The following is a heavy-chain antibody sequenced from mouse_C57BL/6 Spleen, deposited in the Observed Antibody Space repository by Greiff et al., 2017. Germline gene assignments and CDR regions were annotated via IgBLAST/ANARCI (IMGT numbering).Heavy chain of an antibody. V-gene: IGHV14-4*01. D-gene: IGHD1-1*01. Sequence: EVQLQQSGAELVRPGASVKLSCTASGFNIKDDYMHWVKQRPEQGLEWIGWIDPENGDTEYASKFQGKATITADTSSNTAYLQLSSLTSEDTAVYYCTTITTVVATAGAYAMDYWSQGTSVTVSS. CDR3: TTITTVVATAGAYAMDY. CDR1: GFNIKDDY. J-gene: IGHJ4*01. CDR2: IDPENGDT.